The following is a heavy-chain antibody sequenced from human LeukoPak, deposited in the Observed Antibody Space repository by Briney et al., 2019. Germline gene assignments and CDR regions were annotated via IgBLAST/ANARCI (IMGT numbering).Heavy chain of an antibody. Sequence: SQTLSLTCAISGDSVSSKSAAWDWIRQSPSRGLEWLGRTYYRSNWYNDYAESVKSRITVTADTSKIHFSLHLNYVTTEDTAVYYCARDWEQHNYYFGMDVWGQGTPVTVSS. J-gene: IGHJ6*02. V-gene: IGHV6-1*01. CDR3: ARDWEQHNYYFGMDV. CDR2: TYYRSNWYN. CDR1: GDSVSSKSAA. D-gene: IGHD1/OR15-1a*01.